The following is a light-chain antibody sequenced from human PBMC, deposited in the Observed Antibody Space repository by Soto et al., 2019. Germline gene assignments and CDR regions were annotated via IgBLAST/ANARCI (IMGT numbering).Light chain of an antibody. CDR2: DAS. CDR3: QQCYNWPQLT. J-gene: IGKJ1*01. V-gene: IGKV3-11*01. Sequence: EIVLTQSPGTLSLSPGERASLSCRASQSVGTFLAWYQQKPGQAPRLLIYDASTRATGIPARFSGSGSGTDFTLTISSLQPEDFALYYCQQCYNWPQLTFGQGTKVDIK. CDR1: QSVGTF.